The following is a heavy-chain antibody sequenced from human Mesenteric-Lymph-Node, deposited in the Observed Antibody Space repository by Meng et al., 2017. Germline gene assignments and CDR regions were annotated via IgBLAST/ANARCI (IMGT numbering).Heavy chain of an antibody. D-gene: IGHD3-10*01. CDR3: ARERGREVGLFDF. CDR1: GASIDNSNM. Sequence: HVPLASSRPSTLLPPGTLDLCCRASGASIDNSNMLARLRQSPGSGLEWIWELSNTYRTVYNPSLKRRLRISMYKSKNQFSLTLYSLTAADTAIYYCARERGREVGLFDFWGRGALVTVSS. V-gene: IGHV4-4*03. J-gene: IGHJ1*01. CDR2: LSNTYRT.